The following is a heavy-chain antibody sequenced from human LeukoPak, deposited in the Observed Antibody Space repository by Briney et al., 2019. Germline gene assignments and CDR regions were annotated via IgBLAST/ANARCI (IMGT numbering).Heavy chain of an antibody. D-gene: IGHD3-3*01. CDR2: IKQDGSEK. J-gene: IGHJ6*03. Sequence: GGSLRLSCAASGFTFSSYWMSWVRQAPGKGLEWVANIKQDGSEKYYVDSVKGRFTISRDNAKNSLYLQMNSLRAEDTAVYYCARTFRGEYYDFWSGSDYYYYMDVWGKGTTVTVSS. CDR1: GFTFSSYW. CDR3: ARTFRGEYYDFWSGSDYYYYMDV. V-gene: IGHV3-7*01.